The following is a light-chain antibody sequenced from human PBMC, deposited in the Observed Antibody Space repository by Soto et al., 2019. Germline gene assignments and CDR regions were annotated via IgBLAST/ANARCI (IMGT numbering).Light chain of an antibody. Sequence: SALTQPPSASGSPGHSVTISCTGTSSDVGGYNYVSWYQQHPGKAPKLMIYEVNKRPSGVPDRFSGSKSGNTASLTVSGLQAEDEADYYCSSYADSNIVVFGGGTKVTVL. CDR3: SSYADSNIVV. V-gene: IGLV2-8*01. J-gene: IGLJ2*01. CDR1: SSDVGGYNY. CDR2: EVN.